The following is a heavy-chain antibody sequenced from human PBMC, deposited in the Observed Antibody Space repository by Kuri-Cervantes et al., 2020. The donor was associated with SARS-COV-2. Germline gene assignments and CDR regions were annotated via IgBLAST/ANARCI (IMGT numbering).Heavy chain of an antibody. CDR1: GFTFSSYG. J-gene: IGHJ4*02. CDR2: IWYDGSNK. V-gene: IGHV3-33*06. CDR3: AKVGYLVGDY. D-gene: IGHD1-26*01. Sequence: GESLKISCAASGFTFSSYGMHWVRQAPGKGLEWVAVIWYDGSNKYYADSVKGRFTISRDNSKNTLYLEMNSLRPEDTAVYYCAKVGYLVGDYWGQGTLVTVSS.